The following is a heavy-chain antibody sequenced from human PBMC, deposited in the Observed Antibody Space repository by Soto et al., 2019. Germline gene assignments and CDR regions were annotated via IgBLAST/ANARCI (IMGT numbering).Heavy chain of an antibody. CDR2: ISASNGNT. CDR1: GYTFTSYG. D-gene: IGHD2-8*01. CDR3: ARDSVRYCRDGVCYQSYYHLAMDV. Sequence: QVQLVQSGAEVKNSGASVKVSCKASGYTFTSYGFSWVRQAPGQGLEWLGWISASNGNTNYAQKLQCRVTMTTAPSTRTAYRELRSLRTDDTATYYWARDSVRYCRDGVCYQSYYHLAMDVWGQGTTVTVS. V-gene: IGHV1-18*01. J-gene: IGHJ6*02.